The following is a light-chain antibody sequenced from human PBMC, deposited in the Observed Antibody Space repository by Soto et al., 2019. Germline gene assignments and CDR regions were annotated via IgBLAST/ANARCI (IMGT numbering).Light chain of an antibody. J-gene: IGKJ4*01. CDR1: QSLLHSNGYNY. CDR2: LGS. CDR3: MQALQRGLT. V-gene: IGKV2-28*01. Sequence: DIVMTQSPLSLPVTPGEPASISCRSSQSLLHSNGYNYLDWYLQKPGQSPQLLIYLGSNRASGVPDRFSGSGSGTDFTPKISRVEAEDVGVYYCMQALQRGLTFGGGTKVDIK.